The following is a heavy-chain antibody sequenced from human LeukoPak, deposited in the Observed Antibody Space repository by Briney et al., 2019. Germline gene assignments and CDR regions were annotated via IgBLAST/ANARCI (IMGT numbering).Heavy chain of an antibody. V-gene: IGHV3-23*01. CDR3: AKYDVLVVVAERWLDP. D-gene: IGHD2-15*01. Sequence: QPGGSLRLSCAASGFTFSSTAMSWVRQAPGKGLEWVSGISGSGGSTYYADSVKGRFTISRDNSKNTLYLQMNSLRAEDTAVYYCAKYDVLVVVAERWLDPWGQGTLVTVSS. J-gene: IGHJ5*02. CDR2: ISGSGGST. CDR1: GFTFSSTA.